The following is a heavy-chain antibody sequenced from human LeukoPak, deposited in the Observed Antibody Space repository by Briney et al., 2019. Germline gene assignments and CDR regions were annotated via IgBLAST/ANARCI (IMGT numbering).Heavy chain of an antibody. D-gene: IGHD6-13*01. V-gene: IGHV1-46*01. Sequence: ASVKVSCKASGYTFTSYYMHWVRQAPGQGLEWMGIINPSGGSTSYAQKFQGRVTMTRDMSTSTVYMELSSLRSEDTAVYYCASGQQLVRGFDYWGQGTLVTVSS. CDR3: ASGQQLVRGFDY. J-gene: IGHJ4*02. CDR2: INPSGGST. CDR1: GYTFTSYY.